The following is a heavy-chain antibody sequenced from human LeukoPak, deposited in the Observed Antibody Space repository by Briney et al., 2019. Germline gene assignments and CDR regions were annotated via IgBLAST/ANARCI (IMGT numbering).Heavy chain of an antibody. CDR1: GYTFTSYG. Sequence: ASVKVSCKASGYTFTSYGISWVRQAPGQGLEWMGWISAYNGNTNYAQKLQGRVTMTTDTSTSTAYMELSRLRSDDTAVYYCARVPNYYGMDVWGQGTTVTVSS. CDR2: ISAYNGNT. CDR3: ARVPNYYGMDV. V-gene: IGHV1-18*01. J-gene: IGHJ6*02.